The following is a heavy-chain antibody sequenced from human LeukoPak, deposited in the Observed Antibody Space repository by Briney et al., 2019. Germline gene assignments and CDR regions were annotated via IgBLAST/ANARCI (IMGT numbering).Heavy chain of an antibody. Sequence: PGGSLRLSCAASGFTFDDYAMHWVRQAPGKGLEWVSGISWNSGSIGYADSVKGRFTISRDNAKNSLYLQMNSLRAEDTALYYCAKDDRGTYGDYAPGYFDLWGRGTLVTVSS. CDR3: AKDDRGTYGDYAPGYFDL. D-gene: IGHD4-17*01. V-gene: IGHV3-9*01. J-gene: IGHJ2*01. CDR2: ISWNSGSI. CDR1: GFTFDDYA.